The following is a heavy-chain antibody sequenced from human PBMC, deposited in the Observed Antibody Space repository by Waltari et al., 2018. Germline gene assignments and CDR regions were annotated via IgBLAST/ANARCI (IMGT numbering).Heavy chain of an antibody. V-gene: IGHV4-34*01. Sequence: QVQLQQWGAGLLKPSETLSLTCAVYGGSFSGYYWSWIRQPPGKGLEWIGEINQSGSTNYNPSLKSRVTISVDTSKNQFSLKLSAVTAADTAVYYCARGLGGYGSGTGLRYWGQGTLVTVSS. CDR2: INQSGST. CDR3: ARGLGGYGSGTGLRY. J-gene: IGHJ4*02. D-gene: IGHD3-10*01. CDR1: GGSFSGYY.